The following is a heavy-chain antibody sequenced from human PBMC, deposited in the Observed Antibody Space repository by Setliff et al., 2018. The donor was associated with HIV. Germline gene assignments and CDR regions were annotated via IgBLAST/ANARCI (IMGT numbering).Heavy chain of an antibody. J-gene: IGHJ3*02. D-gene: IGHD3-3*01. V-gene: IGHV1-69*10. CDR2: IIPILGIA. CDR3: ASGGYNFWSGYPNAFDI. Sequence: SVKVSCKASGGTFSSYAISWVRQAPGQGLEWMGGIIPILGIANYAQKFQGRVTITADKSTSTAYMELSSLRSEDTAVYYCASGGYNFWSGYPNAFDIWGQGTMVTVSS. CDR1: GGTFSSYA.